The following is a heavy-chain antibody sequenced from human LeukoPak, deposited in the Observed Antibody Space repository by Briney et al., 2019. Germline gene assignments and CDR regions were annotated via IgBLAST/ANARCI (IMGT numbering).Heavy chain of an antibody. D-gene: IGHD3-10*01. CDR1: GYHFVGYY. Sequence: GASVKVSCKGFGYHFVGYYIHWVRQAPGQGLAWMGRINPSDGETNFAPNIQGRVAMTRETYISTAYMELSGLRSDDTAVYYCGRDWELRVHQGGFDHWGQGTLVTVSS. CDR2: INPSDGET. V-gene: IGHV1-2*06. J-gene: IGHJ4*02. CDR3: GRDWELRVHQGGFDH.